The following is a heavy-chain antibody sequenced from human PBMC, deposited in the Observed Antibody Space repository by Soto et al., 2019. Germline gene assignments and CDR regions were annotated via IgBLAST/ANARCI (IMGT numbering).Heavy chain of an antibody. CDR2: ISSSGSTI. CDR3: ARDLYVASVTMVRGVGAFDI. Sequence: GGSLRLSCAASGFTFSSYEMNWVRQAPGKGLEWVSYISSSGSTIYYADSVKGRFTISRDNAKNSLYLQMNSLRAEDTAVYYCARDLYVASVTMVRGVGAFDIWGQGTMVTVS. J-gene: IGHJ3*02. D-gene: IGHD3-10*01. V-gene: IGHV3-48*03. CDR1: GFTFSSYE.